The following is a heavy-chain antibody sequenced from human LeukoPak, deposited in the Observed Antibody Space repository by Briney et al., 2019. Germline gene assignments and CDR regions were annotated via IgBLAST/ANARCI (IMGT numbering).Heavy chain of an antibody. Sequence: SETLSLTCAVSGVSIYSHYWGWLRQPPGKGLEWIGDIYYKGNTNYNPSLKSRVTISLDTSKIHLSLTLTSVVAADTAIYYCMRRDTGWNYSDYWGQGILVTVSS. J-gene: IGHJ4*02. D-gene: IGHD6-19*01. CDR1: GVSIYSHY. CDR2: IYYKGNT. V-gene: IGHV4-59*08. CDR3: MRRDTGWNYSDY.